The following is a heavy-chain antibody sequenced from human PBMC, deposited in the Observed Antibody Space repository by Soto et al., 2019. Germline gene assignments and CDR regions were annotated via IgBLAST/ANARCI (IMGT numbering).Heavy chain of an antibody. J-gene: IGHJ5*02. V-gene: IGHV1-69*01. D-gene: IGHD3-22*01. CDR1: GGTFSSYA. CDR3: ARGHDSSGYYYFSYNWFDP. Sequence: QVQLMQSGAEVKKPGSSVKVSCKASGGTFSSYAISWVRQAPGQGLEWMGGIIPIFGTANYAQKFQGRVTITADESTSTAYMELSSLRSEDTAVYYCARGHDSSGYYYFSYNWFDPWGQGTLVTVSS. CDR2: IIPIFGTA.